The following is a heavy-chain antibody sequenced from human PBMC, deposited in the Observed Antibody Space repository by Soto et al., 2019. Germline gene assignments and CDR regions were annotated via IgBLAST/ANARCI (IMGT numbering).Heavy chain of an antibody. V-gene: IGHV1-69*02. CDR2: IIPILGIA. CDR3: ASLIVVVPAAKSSGNDAFDI. CDR1: GGTFSSYT. Sequence: SVKVSCKASGGTFSSYTISWVRQAPGQGLEWMGRIIPILGIANYAQKFQGRVTITADKSTSTAYMELSSLRSEDTAVYYCASLIVVVPAAKSSGNDAFDIWGQGTMVTVSS. D-gene: IGHD2-2*01. J-gene: IGHJ3*02.